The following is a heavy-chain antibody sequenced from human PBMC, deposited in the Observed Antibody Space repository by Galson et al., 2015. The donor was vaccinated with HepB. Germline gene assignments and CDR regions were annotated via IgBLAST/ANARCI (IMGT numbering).Heavy chain of an antibody. D-gene: IGHD2-21*02. V-gene: IGHV3-7*03. CDR1: GFTFSSYW. J-gene: IGHJ3*02. CDR2: IKQDGSEK. CDR3: ARGYCGGDCYYIDAFDI. Sequence: SLRLSCAASGFTFSSYWMSWVRQAPGKGLEWVANIKQDGSEKYYVDPVKGRFTISRDNAKNSLYLQMNGLRAEDTAVYYSARGYCGGDCYYIDAFDIWGQGTMVTVSS.